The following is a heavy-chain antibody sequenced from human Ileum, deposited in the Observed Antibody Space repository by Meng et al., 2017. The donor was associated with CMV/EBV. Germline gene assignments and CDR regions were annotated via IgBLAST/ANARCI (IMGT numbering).Heavy chain of an antibody. CDR2: INPNSGGT. Sequence: ASGYTFIGYYFYWVRQAPGQGLEWMGWINPNSGGTNYAQNFQGRVTMTRDTSISTAYMELSRLGSDDTAVYYCARAGSYNSLYALEYWGQGTLVTVSS. D-gene: IGHD3-10*01. CDR1: GYTFIGYY. J-gene: IGHJ4*02. V-gene: IGHV1-2*02. CDR3: ARAGSYNSLYALEY.